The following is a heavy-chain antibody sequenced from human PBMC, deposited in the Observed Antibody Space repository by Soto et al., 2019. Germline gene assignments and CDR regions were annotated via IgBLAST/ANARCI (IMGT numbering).Heavy chain of an antibody. CDR3: AKDLGSSPQPLYYYYYYGMDV. D-gene: IGHD2-15*01. CDR2: ISGSGGST. Sequence: GGSLRLSCAASGFTFSSYAMSLVRQAPGKGLEWVSAISGSGGSTYYADSVKGRFTISRDNSKNTLYLQMNSLRAEDTAVYYCAKDLGSSPQPLYYYYYYGMDVWGQGTTVTVSS. CDR1: GFTFSSYA. J-gene: IGHJ6*02. V-gene: IGHV3-23*01.